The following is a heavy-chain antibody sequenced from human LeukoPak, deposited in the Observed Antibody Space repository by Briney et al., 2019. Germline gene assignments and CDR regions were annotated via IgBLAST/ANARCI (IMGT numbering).Heavy chain of an antibody. V-gene: IGHV3-33*01. J-gene: IGHJ6*02. CDR1: GFTFSSYG. D-gene: IGHD6-19*01. Sequence: GVSLRLSCAASGFTFSSYGMHWVRQAPGKGLEWVAVIWYDGSNKYYADSVKGRFTISRDNSKNTLYLQMNSLRAEDTAVYYCAREDSGWYYYYYGMDVWGRGTTVTVSS. CDR2: IWYDGSNK. CDR3: AREDSGWYYYYYGMDV.